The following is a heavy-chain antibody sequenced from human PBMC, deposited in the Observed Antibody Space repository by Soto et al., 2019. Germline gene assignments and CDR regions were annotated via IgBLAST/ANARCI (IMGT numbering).Heavy chain of an antibody. J-gene: IGHJ4*02. CDR3: ARVSKMIPFTDY. Sequence: ETLSLTCAVSGVSISSSNWWSWVRQPPGKGLEWIGEIYHSGSTNYNPSLKSRVTISVDKSKNQFSLKLSSVTAADTAVYYCARVSKMIPFTDYWGQGTLVTVSS. V-gene: IGHV4-4*02. CDR1: GVSISSSNW. D-gene: IGHD3-22*01. CDR2: IYHSGST.